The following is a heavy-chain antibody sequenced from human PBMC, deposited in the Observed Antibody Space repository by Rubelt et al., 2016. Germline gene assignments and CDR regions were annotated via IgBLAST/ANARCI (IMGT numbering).Heavy chain of an antibody. CDR2: IYSGGST. D-gene: IGHD6-13*01. V-gene: IGHV3-66*01. Sequence: GRGLAWVSVIYSGGSTYYADSVKGRFTISRDNSKNTLYLQMNSLRAEDTAVYYCARGYSSSPPYYYYGMDGWGQGTTVTVSS. J-gene: IGHJ6*02. CDR3: ARGYSSSPPYYYYGMDG.